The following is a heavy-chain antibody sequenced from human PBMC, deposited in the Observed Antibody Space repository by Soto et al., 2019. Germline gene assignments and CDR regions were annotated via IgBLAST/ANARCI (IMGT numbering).Heavy chain of an antibody. V-gene: IGHV3-64*01. CDR1: RFSLCNIE. J-gene: IGHJ6*03. CDR2: ISNNGAHT. Sequence: WETLRLSCAASRFSLCNIEMHCVRQGPEKALVQVSGISNNGAHTDYAKSVKGRFTISRDNSENTLYLQMGSLRAEDMALYYCARRGYGSRWPNVYMDVWGKGTTVTVSS. D-gene: IGHD6-13*01. CDR3: ARRGYGSRWPNVYMDV.